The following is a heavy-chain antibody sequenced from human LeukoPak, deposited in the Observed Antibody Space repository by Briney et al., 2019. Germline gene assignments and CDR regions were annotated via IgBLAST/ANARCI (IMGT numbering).Heavy chain of an antibody. D-gene: IGHD3-3*01. CDR3: AREEEDYDFWSGEGGLDY. J-gene: IGHJ4*02. CDR2: IYTSGST. Sequence: SETLSLTCTVSGGSISSYYWSWIRQPAGKGLEWIGRIYTSGSTNYNPSLKSRVTISVDKSKNQFSLKLSSVTAADTAVYYCAREEEDYDFWSGEGGLDYWGQGTLVTVSS. V-gene: IGHV4-4*07. CDR1: GGSISSYY.